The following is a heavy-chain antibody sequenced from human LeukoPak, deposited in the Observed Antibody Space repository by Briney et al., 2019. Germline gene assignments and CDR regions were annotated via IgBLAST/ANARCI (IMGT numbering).Heavy chain of an antibody. Sequence: SVKVSCKASGGTFSSYAISWVRQAPGQGLEWMGRIIPIFGTANYAQKFQGRVTITTDESTSTAYMELSSLRSEDTAVYYCARDLPGARRERWRVDYWGQGTLVTVSS. CDR2: IIPIFGTA. V-gene: IGHV1-69*05. CDR3: ARDLPGARRERWRVDY. CDR1: GGTFSSYA. D-gene: IGHD2-15*01. J-gene: IGHJ4*02.